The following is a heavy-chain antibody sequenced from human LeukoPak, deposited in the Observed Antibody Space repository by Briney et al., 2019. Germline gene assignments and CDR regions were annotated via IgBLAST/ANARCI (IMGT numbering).Heavy chain of an antibody. CDR3: ARGQTPHVFYYYYGMDV. CDR2: LYTNGNT. Sequence: SETLSLTYTVSGVPIASASYYWSWVRQPAGQGLEWIGLYTNGNTKYNPSLKSRGTISVDTSNNQFSLNLNSVTAADTAVYYCARGQTPHVFYYYYGMDVWGQGTTVTVSS. J-gene: IGHJ6*02. CDR1: GVPIASASYY. V-gene: IGHV4-61*02.